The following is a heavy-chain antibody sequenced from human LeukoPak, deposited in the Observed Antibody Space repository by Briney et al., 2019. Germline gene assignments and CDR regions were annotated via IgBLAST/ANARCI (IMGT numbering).Heavy chain of an antibody. CDR3: ARLDYLPYYFDY. CDR2: ISAYNGNT. Sequence: ASVKVSCKASGYTFTRYGISWVRQAPGQGLEWMGWISAYNGNTNYAQKLQGRVTMTTDTSTSTAYMELRSLRSDDTAVYYCARLDYLPYYFDYWGQGTLVTVSS. J-gene: IGHJ4*02. V-gene: IGHV1-18*01. CDR1: GYTFTRYG. D-gene: IGHD2/OR15-2a*01.